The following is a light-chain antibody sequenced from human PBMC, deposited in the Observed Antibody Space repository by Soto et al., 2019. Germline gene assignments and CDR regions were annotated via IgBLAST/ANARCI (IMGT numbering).Light chain of an antibody. J-gene: IGLJ2*01. CDR2: EGS. V-gene: IGLV2-23*01. CDR3: CSYAGSSTHVV. Sequence: QSVLTQPASVSGSPGQSITISCTGTSCDVGSYNLVSWYQQHPGKAPKLMIYEGSKRPSGVSNRFSGSKSGNTASLTISGLQAEDEADYYCCSYAGSSTHVVFGGGTKLTVL. CDR1: SCDVGSYNL.